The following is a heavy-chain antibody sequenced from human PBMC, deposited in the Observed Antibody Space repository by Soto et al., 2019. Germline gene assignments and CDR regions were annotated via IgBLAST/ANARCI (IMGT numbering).Heavy chain of an antibody. CDR1: GFTFSSYS. V-gene: IGHV3-21*01. Sequence: VGSLRLSCAASGFTFSSYSMNWVRQAPGKGLEWVSSISSSSSYIYYADSVKGRFTISRDNAKNSLYLQMSSLRAEDTAVYYCARDKAVADLYYYYGMDVWGQGTTVTVSS. J-gene: IGHJ6*02. D-gene: IGHD6-19*01. CDR3: ARDKAVADLYYYYGMDV. CDR2: ISSSSSYI.